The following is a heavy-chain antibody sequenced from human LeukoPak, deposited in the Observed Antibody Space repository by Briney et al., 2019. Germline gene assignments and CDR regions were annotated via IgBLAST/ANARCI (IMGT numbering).Heavy chain of an antibody. CDR2: MNPNSGNT. CDR1: GYTFTSYD. J-gene: IGHJ1*01. Sequence: ASAKVSCKASGYTFTSYDISWVRQAAGQGLEWMGWMNPNSGNTGYAQKFKGRVTMTGNTSINTAYMELSSLRSEDTAVYYCARGLRDSSGREYFQHWGQGTLVTVSS. V-gene: IGHV1-8*01. D-gene: IGHD3-22*01. CDR3: ARGLRDSSGREYFQH.